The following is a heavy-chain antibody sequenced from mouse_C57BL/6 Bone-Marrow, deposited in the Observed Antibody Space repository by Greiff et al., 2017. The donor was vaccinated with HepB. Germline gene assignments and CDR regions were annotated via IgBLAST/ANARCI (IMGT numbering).Heavy chain of an antibody. CDR1: GYTFTDYE. CDR2: IDPETGGT. V-gene: IGHV1-15*01. CDR3: TRAASMITPWYFDV. Sequence: VQLQQSGAELVRPGASVTLSCKASGYTFTDYEMHWVKQTPVHGLEWIGAIDPETGGTAYNQKFKGKAILTADKSSSTAYMELRSLTSEDSAVYYCTRAASMITPWYFDVWGTGTTVTVSS. D-gene: IGHD2-4*01. J-gene: IGHJ1*03.